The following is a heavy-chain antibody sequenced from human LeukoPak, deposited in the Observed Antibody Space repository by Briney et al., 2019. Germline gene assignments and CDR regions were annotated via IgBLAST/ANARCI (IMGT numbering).Heavy chain of an antibody. CDR1: GYTFTSYY. Sequence: ASVKVSCKASGYTFTSYYMHWVRQAPGQGLEWMGIINPSGGSTSYAQKFQGRVTMTRDTSTSTVYMELSSLRSEDTAVYYCARDGVRGLFDWLLVTTDAFDIWGQGTMVTVSS. J-gene: IGHJ3*02. CDR2: INPSGGST. CDR3: ARDGVRGLFDWLLVTTDAFDI. V-gene: IGHV1-46*01. D-gene: IGHD3-9*01.